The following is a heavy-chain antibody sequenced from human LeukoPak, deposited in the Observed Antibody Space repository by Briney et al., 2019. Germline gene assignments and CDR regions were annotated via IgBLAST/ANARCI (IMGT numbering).Heavy chain of an antibody. D-gene: IGHD5-18*01. V-gene: IGHV4-59*01. Sequence: SETLSLTCTVSGGSIGSYYWSWIRQPPGKGLEWIGYIYYSGSTNYNPSLKSRVTISVDTSKNQFSLKLSSVTAADTAVYYCARGGIQLWHFWGQGTLVTVSS. CDR3: ARGGIQLWHF. CDR2: IYYSGST. CDR1: GGSIGSYY. J-gene: IGHJ4*02.